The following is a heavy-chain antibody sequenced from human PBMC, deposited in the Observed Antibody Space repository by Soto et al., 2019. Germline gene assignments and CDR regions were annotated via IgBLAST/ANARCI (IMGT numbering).Heavy chain of an antibody. CDR3: AFDVQTGVVYFDN. CDR1: GGTFSTYT. J-gene: IGHJ4*02. V-gene: IGHV1-69*02. CDR2: IIPLFGLP. Sequence: QVQLVQSGAEVKKPGSSVKVSCKASGGTFSTYTISWVRQAPGQGLEWLGRIIPLFGLPNHAQKFQDRVTITADKSTDTAYLEMNSLRPEDTAVYYCAFDVQTGVVYFDNWGQATLVTVSS. D-gene: IGHD2-15*01.